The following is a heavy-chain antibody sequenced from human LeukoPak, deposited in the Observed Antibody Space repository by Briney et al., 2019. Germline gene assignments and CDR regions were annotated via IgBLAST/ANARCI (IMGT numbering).Heavy chain of an antibody. CDR1: GFTFTNYA. CDR3: AKQRGGVATGYDFFDY. CDR2: ITDGGAGT. D-gene: IGHD5-12*01. V-gene: IGHV3-23*01. J-gene: IGHJ4*02. Sequence: GGSLRLSCAASGFTFTNYAMSWVRQAPGKGLEWVSTITDGGAGTYYADSVKGRFTISRDNSKNTLFLQMNSVRGEDAAVYYCAKQRGGVATGYDFFDYWGQGTLVTVSS.